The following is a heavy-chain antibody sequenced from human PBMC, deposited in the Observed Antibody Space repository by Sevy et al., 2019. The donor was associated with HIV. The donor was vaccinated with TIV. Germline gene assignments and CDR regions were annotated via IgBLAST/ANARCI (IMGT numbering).Heavy chain of an antibody. Sequence: GGSLRLSCAASGFTVSSNYMSWVRQAPGKGLEWVSVIYSGEYTYYADSVKGRLTISRDISKNTLNLQMHSLRADDTAIFYCATTSTPLYYYALDVWGQGTTVTVSS. V-gene: IGHV3-53*01. J-gene: IGHJ6*02. CDR2: IYSGEYT. CDR1: GFTVSSNY. D-gene: IGHD1-26*01. CDR3: ATTSTPLYYYALDV.